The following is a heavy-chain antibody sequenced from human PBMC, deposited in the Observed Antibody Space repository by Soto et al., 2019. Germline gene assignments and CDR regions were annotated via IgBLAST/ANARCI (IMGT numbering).Heavy chain of an antibody. V-gene: IGHV4-31*03. Sequence: QVQLQESGPGLVKPSQPLSLPCRLFVASINFGEFYWNWISQSPGKGLEWIGYIYSSGRTHYNPSLKSRLNISLDTSNNLLSLRLTSVTAADTAVYYCARMGLHLGELSRNWFDPWGRGTLVTVSS. CDR2: IYSSGRT. J-gene: IGHJ5*02. D-gene: IGHD3-16*02. CDR3: ARMGLHLGELSRNWFDP. CDR1: VASINFGEFY.